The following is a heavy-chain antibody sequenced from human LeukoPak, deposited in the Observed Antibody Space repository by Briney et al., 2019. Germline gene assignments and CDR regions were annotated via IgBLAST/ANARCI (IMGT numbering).Heavy chain of an antibody. D-gene: IGHD4-17*01. Sequence: SETLSLTCTVSGGSISSSNYYWGWIRQPPGKGLEWIASIYYTGSTYYNPSLQSRVTISVDTSKNQFSLKLSSVTAADTAVYYCARLSTVTTSFDYWGQGTLVTVSS. CDR2: IYYTGST. CDR1: GGSISSSNYY. CDR3: ARLSTVTTSFDY. V-gene: IGHV4-39*07. J-gene: IGHJ4*02.